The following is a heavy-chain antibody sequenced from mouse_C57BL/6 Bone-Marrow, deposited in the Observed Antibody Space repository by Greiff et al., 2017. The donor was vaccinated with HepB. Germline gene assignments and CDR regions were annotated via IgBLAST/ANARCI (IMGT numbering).Heavy chain of an antibody. CDR2: INPSNGGT. D-gene: IGHD2-2*01. J-gene: IGHJ1*03. Sequence: QVQLQQPGTELVKPGASVKLSCKASGYTFTSYWMHWVKQRPGQGLEWIGNINPSNGGTNYNEKFKSKATLTVDKSSSTAYMQLSSLTSEDSAVYCCARGLEWLPWYFDVWGTRTTVTVSS. CDR3: ARGLEWLPWYFDV. CDR1: GYTFTSYW. V-gene: IGHV1-53*01.